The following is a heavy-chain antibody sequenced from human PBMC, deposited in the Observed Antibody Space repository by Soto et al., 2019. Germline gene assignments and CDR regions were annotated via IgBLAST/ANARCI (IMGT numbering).Heavy chain of an antibody. D-gene: IGHD5-12*01. J-gene: IGHJ4*02. CDR2: IAAANGHT. V-gene: IGHV1-3*01. Sequence: QVQLVQSGAEVKKPWASVKVSCKASGYTFTDFAVHWVRQAPGQSLEWMGWIAAANGHTNYSPKFQGRVTFTGDTSASTAYMELGSLSSEDPAVYYCARWSGYDYYFDHWGQGTQVTVSS. CDR1: GYTFTDFA. CDR3: ARWSGYDYYFDH.